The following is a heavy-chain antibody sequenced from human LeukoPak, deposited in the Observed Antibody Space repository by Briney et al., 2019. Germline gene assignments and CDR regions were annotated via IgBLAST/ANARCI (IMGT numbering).Heavy chain of an antibody. D-gene: IGHD1-26*01. CDR3: VTGVPWD. V-gene: IGHV1-8*01. Sequence: ASVKVSCKASGNTLTTYDFNWVRQAPGQGFEWMGWMNPKTGRTGFAQKFRGRFTMTRNISINTAYLEVTNLRFEDTALYYCVTGVPWDWGQGSLITVSS. CDR2: MNPKTGRT. J-gene: IGHJ4*02. CDR1: GNTLTTYD.